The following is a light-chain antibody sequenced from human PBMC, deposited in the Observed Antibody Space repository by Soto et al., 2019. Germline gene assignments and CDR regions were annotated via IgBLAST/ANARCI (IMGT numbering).Light chain of an antibody. CDR3: HHRMSWPWT. CDR1: QSASPY. V-gene: IGKV3-11*01. Sequence: EIVLTQSPATLSLSPGERATLSCRASQSASPYLAWYQQKPGQVPRLLIYDASNRATGIPARFSGSGSGTDFTLTISSLEPEDFAVYYCHHRMSWPWTFGQGTKVEIK. CDR2: DAS. J-gene: IGKJ1*01.